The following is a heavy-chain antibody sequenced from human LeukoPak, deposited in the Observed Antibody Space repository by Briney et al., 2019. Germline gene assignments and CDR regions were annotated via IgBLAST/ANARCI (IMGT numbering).Heavy chain of an antibody. J-gene: IGHJ6*03. CDR1: GYTFTGYY. CDR3: ARGRDYDILTGYYMEPRPRYYYYMDV. V-gene: IGHV1-8*02. Sequence: GASVKVSCKASGYTFTGYYLHWVRQATGQGLEWMGWMNPNSGNTGYAQKFQGRVTMTRNTSISTAYMELSSLRSEDTAVYYCARGRDYDILTGYYMEPRPRYYYYMDVWGKGTTVTISS. D-gene: IGHD3-9*01. CDR2: MNPNSGNT.